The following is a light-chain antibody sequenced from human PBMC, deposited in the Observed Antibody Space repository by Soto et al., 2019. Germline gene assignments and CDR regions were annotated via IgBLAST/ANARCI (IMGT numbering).Light chain of an antibody. Sequence: LTQPASVSGSPGQSITISCTGTSSDVGGSNFVSWYQQHPGKAPKLMIYDVSNRPSGVSNRFSGSKSGNTASLTISGLQAEDEADYYCSSYTSSSSLVFGGGTQLT. CDR3: SSYTSSSSLV. V-gene: IGLV2-14*01. J-gene: IGLJ3*02. CDR1: SSDVGGSNF. CDR2: DVS.